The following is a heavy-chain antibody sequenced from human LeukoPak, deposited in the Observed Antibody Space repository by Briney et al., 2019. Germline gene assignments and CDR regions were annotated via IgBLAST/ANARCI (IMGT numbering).Heavy chain of an antibody. V-gene: IGHV3-21*01. D-gene: IGHD3-10*01. CDR1: GFTFSSYS. J-gene: IGHJ5*02. CDR3: ARDSLITMVRGPLAFDP. Sequence: GGSLRLSCAASGFTFSSYSMNWVRQAPGKGLEWVSSISSSSSYIYYADSVKGRFTIFRDNAKNSLYLQMNSLRAEDTAVYYCARDSLITMVRGPLAFDPWGQGTLVTVSS. CDR2: ISSSSSYI.